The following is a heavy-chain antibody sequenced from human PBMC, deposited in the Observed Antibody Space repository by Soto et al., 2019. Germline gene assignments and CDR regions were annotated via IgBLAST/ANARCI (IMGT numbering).Heavy chain of an antibody. CDR2: IYWDDNK. CDR1: GFSLSTSGVG. Sequence: QINLKESGPTLVKPTQTLTLTCTFSGFSLSTSGVGVGWIRQPPEKVLEWLALIYWDDNKRYSPSLKSRLTITKDTSKSQVVLTMTNMDPVDTGTYYCAHTNYDILTGYYPRIYFHHWGHGTLVTVSS. J-gene: IGHJ1*01. CDR3: AHTNYDILTGYYPRIYFHH. D-gene: IGHD3-9*01. V-gene: IGHV2-5*02.